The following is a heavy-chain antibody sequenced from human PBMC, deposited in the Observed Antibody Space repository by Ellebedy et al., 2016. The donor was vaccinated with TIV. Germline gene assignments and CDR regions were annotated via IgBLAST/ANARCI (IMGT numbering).Heavy chain of an antibody. J-gene: IGHJ6*02. V-gene: IGHV3-30*13. CDR2: ISDDGNDK. CDR1: GGSISSGG. D-gene: IGHD1-14*01. CDR3: AKVRSPDYYKNQGMDV. Sequence: GGSLRLXXTVSGGSISSGGYYWSWIRQHPGKGLEWVAVISDDGNDKYYGESVKGRFTISRDNSKISVYLQMNSLSVDDTAVYYCAKVRSPDYYKNQGMDVWGQGTAVTVAS.